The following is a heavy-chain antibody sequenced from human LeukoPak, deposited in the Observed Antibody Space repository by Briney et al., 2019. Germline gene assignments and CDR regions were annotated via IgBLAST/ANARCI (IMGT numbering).Heavy chain of an antibody. CDR1: GYTFTSYY. CDR3: ATAARKYYYFDY. J-gene: IGHJ4*02. Sequence: GASVKVSCKASGYTFTSYYMHWVRQAPGQGLEWMGIINPSGGSTSYAQKFQGRVTMTRDTSTSTVYMELSSLRSEDTAVYYCATAARKYYYFDYWGQGTLVTVSS. D-gene: IGHD2-15*01. CDR2: INPSGGST. V-gene: IGHV1-46*01.